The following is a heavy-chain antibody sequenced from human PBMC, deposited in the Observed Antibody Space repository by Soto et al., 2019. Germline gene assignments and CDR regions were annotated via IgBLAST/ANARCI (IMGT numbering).Heavy chain of an antibody. Sequence: GGSLRLSCAASGFTFSSYAMSWVRQAPGKGLEWVSAISGSGGSTYYADSVKGRFTISRDNSKNTLYLQMNSLRAEDTAVYYCAKSRGLELYYYYYGMDVWGQGTTVTVSS. CDR1: GFTFSSYA. J-gene: IGHJ6*02. V-gene: IGHV3-23*01. D-gene: IGHD1-7*01. CDR3: AKSRGLELYYYYYGMDV. CDR2: ISGSGGST.